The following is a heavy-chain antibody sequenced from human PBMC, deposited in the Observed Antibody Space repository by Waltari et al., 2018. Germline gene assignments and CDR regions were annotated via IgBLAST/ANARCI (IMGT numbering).Heavy chain of an antibody. CDR3: ATDRTAYSSSWYGYY. V-gene: IGHV1-69-2*01. CDR2: VDPEDGET. J-gene: IGHJ4*02. CDR1: GYTFTDYY. Sequence: EVQLVQSGAEVKNAGATVKISCKVSGYTFTDYYMHWVQPAPGTGLEWMGLVDPEDGETIYAEKFQGRVTITADTSTDTAYMELSSLRSEDTAVYYCATDRTAYSSSWYGYYWGQGTLVTVSS. D-gene: IGHD6-13*01.